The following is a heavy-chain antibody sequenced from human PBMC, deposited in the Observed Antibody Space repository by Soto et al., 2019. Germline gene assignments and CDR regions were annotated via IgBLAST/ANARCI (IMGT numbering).Heavy chain of an antibody. D-gene: IGHD3-3*01. J-gene: IGHJ5*02. Sequence: ASVKVSCKASGYTFTSYGISWVRQAPGQGLEWMGWISAYNGNTNYAQKLQGRVTMTTDTSTSTAYMELRSLRSDDTAVYYCARNYDFWSGYMLNWFDPWGQGTLVTV. V-gene: IGHV1-18*01. CDR2: ISAYNGNT. CDR1: GYTFTSYG. CDR3: ARNYDFWSGYMLNWFDP.